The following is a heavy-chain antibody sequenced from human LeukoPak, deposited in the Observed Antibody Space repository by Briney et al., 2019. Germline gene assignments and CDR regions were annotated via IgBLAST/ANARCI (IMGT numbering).Heavy chain of an antibody. V-gene: IGHV4-59*08. CDR2: IYYSGST. CDR1: GGSISSYY. Sequence: PSETLSLTCTVSGGSISSYYWSWIRQPPGKGLEWIGYIYYSGSTNYNPSLKSRVTISVDTSKNQFSLKLSSVTVADTAVYYCARHSGSGSYIFDYWGQGTLVTVSS. CDR3: ARHSGSGSYIFDY. D-gene: IGHD3-10*01. J-gene: IGHJ4*02.